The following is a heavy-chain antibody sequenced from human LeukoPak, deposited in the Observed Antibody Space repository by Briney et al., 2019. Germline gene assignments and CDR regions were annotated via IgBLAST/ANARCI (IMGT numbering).Heavy chain of an antibody. J-gene: IGHJ5*02. V-gene: IGHV4-59*08. CDR3: ARHGKLAGASFFDP. CDR2: IHQSGST. Sequence: SETLSLTCTVSNGSISTYCWSWIRQPPGKGLEWIGYIHQSGSTDYSPSLKSRVTMSVDTSKSQFSLKLSSVTAADTAVYFCARHGKLAGASFFDPWGQGTLVTVSS. D-gene: IGHD2-15*01. CDR1: NGSISTYC.